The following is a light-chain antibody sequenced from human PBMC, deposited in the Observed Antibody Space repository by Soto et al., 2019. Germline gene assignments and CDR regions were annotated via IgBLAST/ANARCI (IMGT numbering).Light chain of an antibody. CDR2: DVS. J-gene: IGLJ3*02. CDR1: SSDVGGYNY. V-gene: IGLV2-14*03. Sequence: QSALTQPASVAGSPGQSITIACTGTSSDVGGYNYVSWYQLHPGTAPRLVIYDVSIRPPAVSDRFSGSTSGNTASLTISGLQAEDEADYYCSSYTATRTVVFGGGTKLTVL. CDR3: SSYTATRTVV.